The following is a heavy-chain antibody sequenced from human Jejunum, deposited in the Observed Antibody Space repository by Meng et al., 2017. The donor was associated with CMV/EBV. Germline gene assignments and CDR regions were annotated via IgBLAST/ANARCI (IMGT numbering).Heavy chain of an antibody. D-gene: IGHD5-18*01. Sequence: AFGFTFDDYAMHWVRQAPGRGLEWVSGISWNSGNIDYADSVKGRFTISRDNAKNSLYLQMNSLRPEDTALYYCVRGWMQLWYYIDFWGQGTLVTVSS. CDR2: ISWNSGNI. CDR1: GFTFDDYA. J-gene: IGHJ4*02. V-gene: IGHV3-9*01. CDR3: VRGWMQLWYYIDF.